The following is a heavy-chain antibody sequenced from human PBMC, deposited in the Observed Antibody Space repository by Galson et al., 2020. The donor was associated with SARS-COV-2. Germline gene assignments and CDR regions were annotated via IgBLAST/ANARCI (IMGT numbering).Heavy chain of an antibody. Sequence: SETLSLTCTVSGGSISSYYWSWIRQPPGKGLEWIGYIYYSGSTNYNPSLKSRVTISVDTSKNQFSLKLSSVTAADTAVYYCARDLGDYGDYGYYYYYGMDVWGQGTTVTVSS. CDR2: IYYSGST. CDR1: GGSISSYY. J-gene: IGHJ6*02. CDR3: ARDLGDYGDYGYYYYYGMDV. V-gene: IGHV4-59*13. D-gene: IGHD4-17*01.